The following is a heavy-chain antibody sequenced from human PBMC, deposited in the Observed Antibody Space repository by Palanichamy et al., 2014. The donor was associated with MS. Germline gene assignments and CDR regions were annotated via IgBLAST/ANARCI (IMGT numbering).Heavy chain of an antibody. CDR1: GGSISSSSYY. J-gene: IGHJ4*02. CDR3: ARQLGQQWLPSHYFDY. V-gene: IGHV4-39*01. CDR2: IYYSGST. Sequence: QLQLQESGPGLVKPSETLSLTCTVSGGSISSSSYYWGWIRQPPGKGLEWIGSIYYSGSTYYNLSLKSRVTISVDTSKNQFSLKLSSVTAADTAVYYCARQLGQQWLPSHYFDYWGQGTLVTVSS. D-gene: IGHD6-19*01.